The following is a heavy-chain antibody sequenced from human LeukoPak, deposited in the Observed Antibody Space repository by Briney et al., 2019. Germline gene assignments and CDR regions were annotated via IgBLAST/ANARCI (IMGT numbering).Heavy chain of an antibody. J-gene: IGHJ4*02. CDR1: GFTFSSYS. CDR2: ISSSSSYI. CDR3: AGKMATPPKPFDY. Sequence: GGSLRLSCAASGFTFSSYSMNWVRQAPGKGLEWVSSISSSSSYIYYADSVKGRFTISRDNAKNSLYLQMNSLGAEDTAVYYCAGKMATPPKPFDYWGQGTLVTVSS. V-gene: IGHV3-21*01. D-gene: IGHD5-24*01.